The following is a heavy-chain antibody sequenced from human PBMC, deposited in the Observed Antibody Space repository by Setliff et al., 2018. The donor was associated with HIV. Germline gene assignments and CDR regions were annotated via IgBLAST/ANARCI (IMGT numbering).Heavy chain of an antibody. Sequence: ASVKVSCKASGYTFTGYFIHWVRQAPGQGLEWVGRINPNSGDTNFAQEFQGGITMTRDTSISTAYLELNRLRSDDTAVYYCAREYDVLTGYYISAFDIWGQGTMVTVSS. V-gene: IGHV1-2*06. CDR1: GYTFTGYF. CDR3: AREYDVLTGYYISAFDI. CDR2: INPNSGDT. D-gene: IGHD3-9*01. J-gene: IGHJ3*02.